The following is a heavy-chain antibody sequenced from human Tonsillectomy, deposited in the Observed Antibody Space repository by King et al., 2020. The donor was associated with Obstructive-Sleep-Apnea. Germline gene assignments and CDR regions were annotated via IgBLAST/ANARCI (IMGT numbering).Heavy chain of an antibody. J-gene: IGHJ4*02. V-gene: IGHV1-2*02. CDR3: AIHSGVAGDH. CDR1: GYTFTGYY. D-gene: IGHD2-15*01. Sequence: QLVQSGAEVKKPGASVRVSCKASGYTFTGYYMHWVRQAPGQGLEWMGWVNPNTGDTNYSQKFQGRVTMARDTSITTAYMELSSLRSDDTAVYYCAIHSGVAGDHWDQGTLVTVSS. CDR2: VNPNTGDT.